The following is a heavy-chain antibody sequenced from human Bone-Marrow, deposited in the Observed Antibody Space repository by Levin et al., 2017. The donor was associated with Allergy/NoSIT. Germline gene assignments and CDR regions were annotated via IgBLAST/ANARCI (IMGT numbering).Heavy chain of an antibody. V-gene: IGHV3-72*01. D-gene: IGHD1-14*01. Sequence: GGSLRLSCAASGFIVSDHYMDWVRQAPGKGLEWVGRSRNKDGSYSTEYAASVRGRFTISRDDSKNSLYLQMNNVKMEDTAVYYCARGPSAYNAYSFPLDVWGQGTTVTVSS. J-gene: IGHJ6*02. CDR2: SRNKDGSYST. CDR1: GFIVSDHY. CDR3: ARGPSAYNAYSFPLDV.